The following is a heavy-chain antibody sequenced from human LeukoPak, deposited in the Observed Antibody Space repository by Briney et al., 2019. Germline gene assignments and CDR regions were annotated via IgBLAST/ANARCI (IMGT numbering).Heavy chain of an antibody. CDR3: ARVEQQLGGNAFDI. D-gene: IGHD6-13*01. V-gene: IGHV1-2*02. CDR1: GYTFTGYY. CDR2: INPNSGGT. Sequence: GASVKVSCKASGYTFTGYYMHWVRQAPGQGLEWMGWINPNSGGTNYAQKFQGRVTMTRDTSISTAYMELSRLRSDDTAVYYCARVEQQLGGNAFDIWGQGTMVTVSS. J-gene: IGHJ3*02.